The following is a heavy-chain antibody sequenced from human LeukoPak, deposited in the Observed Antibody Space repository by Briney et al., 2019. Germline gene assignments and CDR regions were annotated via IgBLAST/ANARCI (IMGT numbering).Heavy chain of an antibody. V-gene: IGHV1-2*02. CDR1: GYTFTGYY. Sequence: ASVKVSCKASGYTFTGYYMHWVRQAPGQGLEWMGWINPNSGGINYAQKFQGKVTMTRDTSISTAYMELSRLRSDDTAVYYCAREAPLRAGYSLFVYWGQGTLVTVSS. J-gene: IGHJ4*02. CDR3: AREAPLRAGYSLFVY. D-gene: IGHD3-9*01. CDR2: INPNSGGI.